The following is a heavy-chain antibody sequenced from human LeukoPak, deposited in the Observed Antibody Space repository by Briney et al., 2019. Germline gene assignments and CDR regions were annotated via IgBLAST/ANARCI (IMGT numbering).Heavy chain of an antibody. J-gene: IGHJ4*02. D-gene: IGHD6-19*01. CDR2: ISGSGGNT. Sequence: GGSLRLSCAASGFTFSSYAMSWVRQAPGKGLEWVSAISGSGGNTYYADSVKGRFTISRDNSKNTLYLQMNSLRAEDTAVYYCAKAVGYSSGRYFDYWGQGTLVTVSS. V-gene: IGHV3-23*01. CDR1: GFTFSSYA. CDR3: AKAVGYSSGRYFDY.